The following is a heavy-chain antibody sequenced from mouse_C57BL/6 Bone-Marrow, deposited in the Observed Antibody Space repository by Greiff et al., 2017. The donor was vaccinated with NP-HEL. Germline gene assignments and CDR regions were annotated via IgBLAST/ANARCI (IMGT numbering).Heavy chain of an antibody. Sequence: EVKLVESGGGLVKPGGSLKLSCAASGFTFSDYGMHWVRQAPEQGLEWVAYISSGSSTIYYADTVKGRFTISRDNAKNTLFLQMTSLRSEDTAMYYCARRIYSNYGGFAYWGQGTLVTVSA. CDR1: GFTFSDYG. J-gene: IGHJ3*01. V-gene: IGHV5-17*01. D-gene: IGHD2-5*01. CDR3: ARRIYSNYGGFAY. CDR2: ISSGSSTI.